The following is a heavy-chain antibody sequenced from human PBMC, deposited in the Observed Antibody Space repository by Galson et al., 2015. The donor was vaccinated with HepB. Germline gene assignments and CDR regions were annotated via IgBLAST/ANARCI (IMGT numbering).Heavy chain of an antibody. CDR3: ARLFGYSGYDWVAAAEGLDY. J-gene: IGHJ4*02. CDR1: GFTFSSYW. D-gene: IGHD5-12*01. CDR2: IKQDGSEK. Sequence: SLRLSCAASGFTFSSYWMSWVRQAPGKGLEWVANIKQDGSEKYYVDSVKGRFTISRDNAKNSLYLQMNSLRAEDTAVYYCARLFGYSGYDWVAAAEGLDYWGQGTLVTVSS. V-gene: IGHV3-7*03.